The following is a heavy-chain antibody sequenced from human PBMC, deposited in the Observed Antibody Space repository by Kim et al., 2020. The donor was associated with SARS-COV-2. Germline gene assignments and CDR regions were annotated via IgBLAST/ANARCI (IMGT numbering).Heavy chain of an antibody. CDR3: ARLVGPWSYFDY. Sequence: YYNPSLKSRVTISVDTSKNQFSLKLSSVTAADTAVYYCARLVGPWSYFDYWGQGTLVTVSS. J-gene: IGHJ4*02. V-gene: IGHV4-39*01.